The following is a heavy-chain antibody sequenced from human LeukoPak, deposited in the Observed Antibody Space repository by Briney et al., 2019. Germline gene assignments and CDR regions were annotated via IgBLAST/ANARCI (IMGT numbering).Heavy chain of an antibody. CDR2: IYYSGST. CDR1: GGSISSSSYY. D-gene: IGHD1-26*01. Sequence: PSETLSLTCTVSGGSISSSSYYWGWIRQPPGKGLEWIGSIYYSGSTYYNPSLKSRVTISVDTSKNQFSLKLSSVTAADTAVYYCASLKWGLLYYYYMDVWGKGTTVTVSS. CDR3: ASLKWGLLYYYYMDV. J-gene: IGHJ6*03. V-gene: IGHV4-39*01.